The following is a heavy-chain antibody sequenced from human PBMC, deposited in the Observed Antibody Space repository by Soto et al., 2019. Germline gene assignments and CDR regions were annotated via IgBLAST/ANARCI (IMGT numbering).Heavy chain of an antibody. Sequence: YRQWVRQAPGQGLEWMGWINPNSGGTNYAQKFQGWVTMTRDTSISTAYMELSRLRSDDTAVYYCARGTSYFDYWGQGTLVTVSS. J-gene: IGHJ4*02. CDR2: INPNSGGT. CDR1: Y. CDR3: ARGTSYFDY. V-gene: IGHV1-2*04. D-gene: IGHD4-17*01.